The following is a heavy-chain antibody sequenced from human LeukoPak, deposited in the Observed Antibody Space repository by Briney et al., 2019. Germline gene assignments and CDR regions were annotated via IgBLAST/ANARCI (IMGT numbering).Heavy chain of an antibody. Sequence: GGSLRLSCAASAFSLSAYNMNWVRRAPGKGLEWVSSISYTGTYIYYADSVKGRFTISSDNAQNSLYLQMNSLRAEDTAIYYCVRDRGTYRPIDYWGQGTLVTVSS. J-gene: IGHJ4*02. V-gene: IGHV3-21*04. D-gene: IGHD1-26*01. CDR2: ISYTGTYI. CDR1: AFSLSAYN. CDR3: VRDRGTYRPIDY.